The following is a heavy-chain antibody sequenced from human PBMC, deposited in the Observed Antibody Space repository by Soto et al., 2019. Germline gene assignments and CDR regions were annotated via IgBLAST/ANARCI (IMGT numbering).Heavy chain of an antibody. D-gene: IGHD4-17*01. Sequence: EASVKVSCKASGYTFTNYYMHRVRQAPGQGLEWMGVINPSDGSTYYAQKFQGRVTMTGDTSTSTLYMDLSSLRSEDTAVYYCVRDRFGYGDSGDWGQGTLVTVSS. CDR2: INPSDGST. CDR1: GYTFTNYY. CDR3: VRDRFGYGDSGD. V-gene: IGHV1-46*01. J-gene: IGHJ4*02.